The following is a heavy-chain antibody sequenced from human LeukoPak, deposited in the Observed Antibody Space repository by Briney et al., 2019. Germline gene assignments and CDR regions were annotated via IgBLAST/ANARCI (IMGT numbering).Heavy chain of an antibody. Sequence: ASLKLSCKASGYTFTSYAMHWVRQAPGQRLEWMGWINAGNGNTKYSQKFQGRVTITRDTSASTAYMELSSLRSEDTAVYYCARALPPDDILTGTLDYWGQGTLVTVSS. V-gene: IGHV1-3*01. CDR3: ARALPPDDILTGTLDY. CDR1: GYTFTSYA. CDR2: INAGNGNT. D-gene: IGHD3-9*01. J-gene: IGHJ4*02.